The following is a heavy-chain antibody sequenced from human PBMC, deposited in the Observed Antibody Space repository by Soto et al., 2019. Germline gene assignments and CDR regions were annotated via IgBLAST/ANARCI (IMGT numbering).Heavy chain of an antibody. D-gene: IGHD3-10*01. J-gene: IGHJ6*02. CDR1: GGSTSSSSYY. CDR3: ARGPLQVGYYYYYGMDV. V-gene: IGHV4-39*01. CDR2: IYYSGGT. Sequence: QLQLQESGPGLVKPSETLSLTCTSSGGSTSSSSYYWGWIRQPPGKGLEWIGSIYYSGGTYYNPSLKSRVTISVDTSTTQFSLKLSSVTAADTAVYYCARGPLQVGYYYYYGMDVWGQGTTVTVSS.